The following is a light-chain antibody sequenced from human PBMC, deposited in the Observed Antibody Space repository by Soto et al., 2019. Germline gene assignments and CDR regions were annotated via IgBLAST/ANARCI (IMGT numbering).Light chain of an antibody. Sequence: EIVLTRSPATLSLSPGERATLSCRASQSVGSYLAWYQHKPGQAPRLLISDASNRAAGIPARYSGSGSGTDFTLTISTLEPEDFAVYYCQQRSNWPLTFGGGTKVEIK. J-gene: IGKJ4*01. CDR2: DAS. V-gene: IGKV3-11*01. CDR1: QSVGSY. CDR3: QQRSNWPLT.